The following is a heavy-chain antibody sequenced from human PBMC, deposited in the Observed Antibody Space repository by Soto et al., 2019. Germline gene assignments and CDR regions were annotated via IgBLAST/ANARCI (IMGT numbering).Heavy chain of an antibody. CDR1: GGSISSSSYY. V-gene: IGHV4-39*02. Sequence: QLQLQESGPGLVKPSETLSLTCTVSGGSISSSSYYWGWIRQPPGKGLEWIGSIYYSGSTYYNPSLKSRVTISVDTSKNQFCMKLSSVTAADTAVYYCARERGYCSGGSCPVDYWGQGTLVTVSS. J-gene: IGHJ4*02. D-gene: IGHD2-15*01. CDR3: ARERGYCSGGSCPVDY. CDR2: IYYSGST.